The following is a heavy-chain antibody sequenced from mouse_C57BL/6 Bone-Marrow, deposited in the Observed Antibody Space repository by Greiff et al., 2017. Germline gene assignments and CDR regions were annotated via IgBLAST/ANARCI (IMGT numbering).Heavy chain of an antibody. CDR3: ARHGSSWNWYFDV. CDR2: IDPSDSET. D-gene: IGHD1-1*01. V-gene: IGHV1-52*01. CDR1: GYTFTSYW. Sequence: VKLQQPGAELVRPGSSVKLSCKASGYTFTSYWMHWVKQRPIQGLEWIGNIDPSDSETHYNQKFKDKATLTVDKSSSTAYMQLSSLTSEDSAVYYCARHGSSWNWYFDVWGKGTTVTVSS. J-gene: IGHJ1*03.